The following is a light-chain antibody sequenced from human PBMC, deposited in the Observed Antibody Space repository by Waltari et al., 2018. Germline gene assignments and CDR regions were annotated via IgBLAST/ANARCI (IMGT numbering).Light chain of an antibody. CDR3: QHYEGWPPSYT. Sequence: IVMTQSPATLSVSPGERATLSCRASQNVRSNLAWYQHKPGQAPRLRSYGASTRATDVPARFGGSGVGTEFTLTISSLQSEDFAVYYCQHYEGWPPSYTFGQGTKVEI. V-gene: IGKV3-15*01. CDR1: QNVRSN. CDR2: GAS. J-gene: IGKJ2*01.